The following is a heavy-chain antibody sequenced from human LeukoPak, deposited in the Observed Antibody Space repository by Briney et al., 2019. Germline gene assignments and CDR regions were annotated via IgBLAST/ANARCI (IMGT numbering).Heavy chain of an antibody. J-gene: IGHJ3*02. V-gene: IGHV3-21*01. CDR3: ASDAGSYDAFDI. CDR1: GFTFSSYS. CDR2: ISSSSSYI. D-gene: IGHD1-26*01. Sequence: GGSLRLSCAASGFTFSSYSMNWVRQAPGKGLEWVSSISSSSSYIYYADSVKGRFTTSRDNAKNSLYLQMNSLRAEDTAVYYCASDAGSYDAFDIWGQGTMVTVSS.